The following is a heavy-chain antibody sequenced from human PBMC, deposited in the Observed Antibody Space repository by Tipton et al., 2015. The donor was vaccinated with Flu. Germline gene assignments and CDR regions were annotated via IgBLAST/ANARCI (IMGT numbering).Heavy chain of an antibody. Sequence: TLSLTCTVSGGSISSSSYYWGWIRQPPGKGLEWIGSIYYSGSTYYNPSLKSRVTISVDTSKNQFSLKLTSLTASDTAVYYCARHIYAQLGPPYFDFWGQGALVTVSS. CDR3: ARHIYAQLGPPYFDF. CDR2: IYYSGST. CDR1: GGSISSSSYY. J-gene: IGHJ4*02. V-gene: IGHV4-39*01. D-gene: IGHD6-13*01.